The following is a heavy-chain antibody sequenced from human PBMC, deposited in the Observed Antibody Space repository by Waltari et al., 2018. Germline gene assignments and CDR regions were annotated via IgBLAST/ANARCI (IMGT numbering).Heavy chain of an antibody. D-gene: IGHD6-13*01. CDR1: GFTFNNYA. CDR3: AKALLAAGFSSGDS. CDR2: ISGSGGST. V-gene: IGHV3-23*01. Sequence: EVQLLESGGGLVQPGGSLRLSCAAPGFTFNNYAMRWVRQPPGKGLEWVSAISGSGGSTYYADSVKGRFTITRDNSKNTLYLQMNSLRAEDTAVYYCAKALLAAGFSSGDSWGQGTLVTVSS. J-gene: IGHJ5*01.